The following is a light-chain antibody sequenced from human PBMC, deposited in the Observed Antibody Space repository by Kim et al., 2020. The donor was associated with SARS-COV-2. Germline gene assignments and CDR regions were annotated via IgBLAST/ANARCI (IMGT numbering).Light chain of an antibody. CDR1: QRCSRGL. Sequence: PGGRATLPCRATQRCSRGLVAWYQQKPGPAPRLPIYGTYKRLTGIPDRFTGSGSGTDFTLTISRLEPEDCAVYYCQKYGNTPPDTFGQGTKVDIK. CDR2: GTY. J-gene: IGKJ2*01. CDR3: QKYGNTPPDT. V-gene: IGKV3-20*01.